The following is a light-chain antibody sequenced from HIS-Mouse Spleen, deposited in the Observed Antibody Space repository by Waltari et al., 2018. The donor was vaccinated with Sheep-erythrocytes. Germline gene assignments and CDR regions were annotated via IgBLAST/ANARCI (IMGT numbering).Light chain of an antibody. V-gene: IGLV2-11*01. Sequence: QSALTQPRSVSGSPGQSVTISCTGTSSDVGGYNSVSWYQQHPGKAPKLMIYDVSKRPSGVPYRFSGSKSGHTASLTISGLQAEDEADYYCCSYAGSYNHVFATGTKVTVL. CDR3: CSYAGSYNHV. CDR1: SSDVGGYNS. CDR2: DVS. J-gene: IGLJ1*01.